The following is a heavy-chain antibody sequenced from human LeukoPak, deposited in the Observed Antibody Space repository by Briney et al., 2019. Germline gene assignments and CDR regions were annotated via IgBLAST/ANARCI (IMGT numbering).Heavy chain of an antibody. CDR3: ARGGKVSSHYFDY. J-gene: IGHJ4*02. CDR1: GGSISSSSYY. Sequence: SETLSLTCTVSGGSISSSSYYWGWIRQPPGKGLEWIGSIYYSGSTYYNPSLKSRVTISVDTSKNQFSLKLSSVTAADTAVYYCARGGKVSSHYFDYWGQGTLVTVSS. D-gene: IGHD4-23*01. CDR2: IYYSGST. V-gene: IGHV4-39*07.